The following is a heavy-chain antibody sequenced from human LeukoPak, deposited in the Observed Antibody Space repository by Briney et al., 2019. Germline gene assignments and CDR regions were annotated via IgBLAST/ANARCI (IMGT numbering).Heavy chain of an antibody. D-gene: IGHD5-18*01. CDR1: GFTFSSYA. Sequence: GGSLRLSCAASGFTFSSYAMSWVRQAPGKGLEWVSAISGSGGSTYYADSVKGRFTISRDNSKNTLYLQMNSLRAEGTAVYYCAKHSGYSYGYYFDYWGQGTLVTVSS. CDR2: ISGSGGST. V-gene: IGHV3-23*01. J-gene: IGHJ4*02. CDR3: AKHSGYSYGYYFDY.